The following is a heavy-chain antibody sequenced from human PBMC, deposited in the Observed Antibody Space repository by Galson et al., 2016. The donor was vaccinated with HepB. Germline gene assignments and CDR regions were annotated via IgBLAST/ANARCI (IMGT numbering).Heavy chain of an antibody. CDR2: ISISGSTV. CDR1: GFAFGSYW. D-gene: IGHD3-22*01. Sequence: SLRLSCAASGFAFGSYWMSWVRQAPGKGLEWLADISISGSTVYYADSVKGRFTISRDNDKNSVYLQMDSLRDEDTAVYYCAREADFYDSTGYFPPFAYWGQGILVTVSS. V-gene: IGHV3-48*02. CDR3: AREADFYDSTGYFPPFAY. J-gene: IGHJ4*02.